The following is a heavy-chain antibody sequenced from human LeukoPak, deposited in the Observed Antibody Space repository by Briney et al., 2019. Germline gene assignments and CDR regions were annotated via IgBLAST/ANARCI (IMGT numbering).Heavy chain of an antibody. CDR3: TRGVDTAMVTYYYGMDV. CDR2: IRSKAYGGTT. Sequence: SWVRQAPGKGLEWVGFIRSKAYGGTTEYAASVKGRFTISRDDSKSIAYLQMNSLKTEDTAVYYCTRGVDTAMVTYYYGMDVWAKGPRSPSP. V-gene: IGHV3-49*02. J-gene: IGHJ6*02. D-gene: IGHD5-18*01.